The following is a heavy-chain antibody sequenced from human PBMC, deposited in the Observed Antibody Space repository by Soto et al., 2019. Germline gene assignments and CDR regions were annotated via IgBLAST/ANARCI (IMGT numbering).Heavy chain of an antibody. CDR2: ISYTGNT. D-gene: IGHD1-26*01. Sequence: QLQLQESGPGLVTPSETLSLICTVSDDFISNNGHYWGWIRQPPGKGLEWIGGISYTGNTHYNPSLKSPLTISLATSQNHFSLRLNSVTAADTAVYYCGRLRGLGGVSPYFAYWGQGALVTVSS. CDR3: GRLRGLGGVSPYFAY. CDR1: DDFISNNGHY. V-gene: IGHV4-39*02. J-gene: IGHJ4*02.